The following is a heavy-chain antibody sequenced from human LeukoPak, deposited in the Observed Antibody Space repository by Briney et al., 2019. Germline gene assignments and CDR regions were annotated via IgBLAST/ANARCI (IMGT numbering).Heavy chain of an antibody. Sequence: PGGSLRLSCVASGYPFSSYSMNWIRQAPGKGLEWVSYISVSGGVRSYADSVKGRFTISRDNAKNSLYLQMNSLRAEDTAVYYCARVRAAAGTIDYWGQGTLVTVSS. CDR3: ARVRAAAGTIDY. CDR2: ISVSGGVR. V-gene: IGHV3-21*05. J-gene: IGHJ4*02. D-gene: IGHD6-13*01. CDR1: GYPFSSYS.